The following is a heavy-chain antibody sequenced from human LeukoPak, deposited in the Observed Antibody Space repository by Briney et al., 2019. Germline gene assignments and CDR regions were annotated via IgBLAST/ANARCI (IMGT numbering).Heavy chain of an antibody. D-gene: IGHD2-15*01. V-gene: IGHV1-2*02. CDR3: ARPYCNGGSRHDYFDY. Sequence: PWASVKVSCKASGYTFTGYYMHWVRQAPGQGLEWMGWMNPYSGGTNYAQKFQGRVTMTRDTSISTAYMELRRLSSDDTAIYYCARPYCNGGSRHDYFDYWGQGTLVTVSS. CDR2: MNPYSGGT. CDR1: GYTFTGYY. J-gene: IGHJ4*02.